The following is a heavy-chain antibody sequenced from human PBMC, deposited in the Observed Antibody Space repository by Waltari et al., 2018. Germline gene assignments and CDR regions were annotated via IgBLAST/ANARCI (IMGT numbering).Heavy chain of an antibody. CDR3: ATYIGASVGTAAFDV. CDR1: GVSITSNRHY. J-gene: IGHJ3*01. V-gene: IGHV4-39*01. D-gene: IGHD5-12*01. Sequence: QLQLQESGPRLVRPSETLSLICRVSGVSITSNRHYWAWFRQSPGPGLAWIGTVSYSGTTYLSPSLKSRVSVSRDTSKNQVSLILVSVTAADMAVYYCATYIGASVGTAAFDVWGQGKMVTVSS. CDR2: VSYSGTT.